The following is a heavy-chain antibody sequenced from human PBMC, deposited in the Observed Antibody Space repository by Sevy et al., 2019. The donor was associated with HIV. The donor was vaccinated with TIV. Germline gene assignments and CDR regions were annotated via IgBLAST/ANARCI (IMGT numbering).Heavy chain of an antibody. CDR2: INWDGGST. Sequence: GGSLRLSCAASGFTFDDYGMSWVRQAPGKGLEWVSGINWDGGSTGYADSVKGRFTISRDNAKNSLYLKMNSLRAEDTALYYCARRPSYDSSGYLFDYWGQGTLVTVSS. D-gene: IGHD3-22*01. CDR3: ARRPSYDSSGYLFDY. CDR1: GFTFDDYG. V-gene: IGHV3-20*04. J-gene: IGHJ4*02.